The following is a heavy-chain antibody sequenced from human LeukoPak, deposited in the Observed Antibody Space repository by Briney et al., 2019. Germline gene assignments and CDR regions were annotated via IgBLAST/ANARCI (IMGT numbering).Heavy chain of an antibody. D-gene: IGHD4-17*01. CDR1: GYTFTSYD. J-gene: IGHJ4*02. CDR2: MNPNSGNT. V-gene: IGHV1-8*01. Sequence: ASVKVSCKASGYTFTSYDINWVRQATGQGLEWMGWMNPNSGNTGYAQKFQGRVTMTRNTSISTAYMELSSLRSEDTAVYYCARGRFRSAVTPADYWGQGTLVTVSS. CDR3: ARGRFRSAVTPADY.